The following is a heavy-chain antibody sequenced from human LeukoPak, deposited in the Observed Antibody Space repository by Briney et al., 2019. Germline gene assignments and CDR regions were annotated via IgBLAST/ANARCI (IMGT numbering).Heavy chain of an antibody. J-gene: IGHJ4*02. CDR1: GFTFSSYA. CDR3: ASERFGELLFIFDY. CDR2: ISYDGSNK. V-gene: IGHV3-30-3*01. Sequence: GRALRLSCAASGFTFSSYAIHWVRQAPGKGLEWVAVISYDGSNKYYADSVKGRFTISRDNSKNTLYLQMNSLRAGDTAVYYCASERFGELLFIFDYWGQGTLVTVSS. D-gene: IGHD3-10*01.